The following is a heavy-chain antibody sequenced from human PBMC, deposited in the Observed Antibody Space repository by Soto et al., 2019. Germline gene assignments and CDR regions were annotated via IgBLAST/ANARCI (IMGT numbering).Heavy chain of an antibody. CDR1: GFSLSNARMG. V-gene: IGHV2-26*01. J-gene: IGHJ4*02. CDR2: IFSNDEK. D-gene: IGHD7-27*01. CDR3: ARNSGLDIWGPDY. Sequence: QVTLKESGPVLVKPTETLTLTCTVSGFSLSNARMGVSWIRQPPGKALEWLAHIFSNDEKSYSTSLKSRRTISKDTSKSQVVLTMTNMDPLDTATYYCARNSGLDIWGPDYWGQGTLVTVSS.